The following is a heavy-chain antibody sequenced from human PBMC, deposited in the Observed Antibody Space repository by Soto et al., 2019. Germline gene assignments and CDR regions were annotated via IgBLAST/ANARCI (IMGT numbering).Heavy chain of an antibody. J-gene: IGHJ5*02. CDR3: ARQKWEQPKWFDP. CDR1: GGAISDARFY. Sequence: QLQLQESGPGLVKPSETLSLTCSLSGGAISDARFYWGWIRQSPGKGLEWVGSIYYSGTTFFNPSLQSRVTISVDTSENQFSLKLSSVTAAVTALYFCARQKWEQPKWFDPWGQGTLVTVSS. CDR2: IYYSGTT. D-gene: IGHD1-26*01. V-gene: IGHV4-39*01.